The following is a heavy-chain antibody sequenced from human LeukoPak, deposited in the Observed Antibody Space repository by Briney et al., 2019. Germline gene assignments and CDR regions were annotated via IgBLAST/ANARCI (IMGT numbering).Heavy chain of an antibody. CDR1: GYSISSGYY. Sequence: PSETLSLTCAVSGYSISSGYYWSWIRQPAGKGLEWIGRIYTSGSTNYNPSLKSRVTMSVDTSKNQFSLKLSSVTAADTAVYYCAREVNRITMIVVVGYFDLWGRGTLVTVSS. D-gene: IGHD3-22*01. J-gene: IGHJ2*01. CDR3: AREVNRITMIVVVGYFDL. V-gene: IGHV4-4*07. CDR2: IYTSGST.